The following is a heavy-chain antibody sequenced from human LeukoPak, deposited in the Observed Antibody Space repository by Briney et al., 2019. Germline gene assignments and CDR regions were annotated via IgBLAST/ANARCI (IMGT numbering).Heavy chain of an antibody. CDR1: GGSISSSSYY. CDR3: AGSDGWYFDL. CDR2: IYYSGST. J-gene: IGHJ2*01. V-gene: IGHV4-39*01. Sequence: SETLSLTCTVSGGSISSSSYYWGWIRQPPGKGLEWIGSIYYSGSTYYNPSLKSRVTISVDTSKNQFSLKLSSVTAADTAAYYCAGSDGWYFDLWGRGTLVTVSS.